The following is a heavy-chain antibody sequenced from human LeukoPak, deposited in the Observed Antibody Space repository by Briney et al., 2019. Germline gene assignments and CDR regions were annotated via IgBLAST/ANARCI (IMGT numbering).Heavy chain of an antibody. Sequence: GGSLRLSCAASGFTFSDYYMSWIRQAPGKGLEWVSYISSSGSTIYYADSVKGRFTISRDNAKNSLYLQMNSLRAEDTAVYYCARSSYSSSWNYYYYYMDVWGKGTTVTVSS. CDR2: ISSSGSTI. CDR1: GFTFSDYY. D-gene: IGHD6-13*01. J-gene: IGHJ6*03. V-gene: IGHV3-11*04. CDR3: ARSSYSSSWNYYYYYMDV.